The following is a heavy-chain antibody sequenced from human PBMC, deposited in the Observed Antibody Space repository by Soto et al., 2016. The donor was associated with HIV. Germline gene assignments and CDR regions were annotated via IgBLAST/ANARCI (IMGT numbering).Heavy chain of an antibody. CDR3: ARGLLYTAGYLIDF. J-gene: IGHJ4*02. V-gene: IGHV1-8*02. CDR2: MNPTSQNS. D-gene: IGHD2-2*03. CDR1: GYIFNNYD. Sequence: QVQLVQPGAEVKKPGASVKVSCKTSGYIFNNYDINWVRQGSGQGLEWMGWMNPTSQNSGSSQKFQGRVTMTTNTSINTAYLEMTGLSFDDTAVYYCARGLLYTAGYLIDFWGQGVLVTVSS.